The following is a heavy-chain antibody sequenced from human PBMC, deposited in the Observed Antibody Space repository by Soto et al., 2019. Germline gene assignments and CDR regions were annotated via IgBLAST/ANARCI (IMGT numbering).Heavy chain of an antibody. J-gene: IGHJ5*02. CDR3: AKGLSDNNNIPRLDP. CDR2: ISFDGRHT. CDR1: GFTFSSYG. V-gene: IGHV3-30*18. D-gene: IGHD2-21*01. Sequence: GGSLRLSCAASGFTFSSYGMHWVRQAPGKGLEWVAVISFDGRHTYYVDSVKGRFTFSRESSKNTLYLQVKSLRAEDTAVYYCAKGLSDNNNIPRLDPRGQGTMVTIYS.